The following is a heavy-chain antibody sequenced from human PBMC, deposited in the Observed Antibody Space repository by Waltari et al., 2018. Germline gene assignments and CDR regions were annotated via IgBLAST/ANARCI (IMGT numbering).Heavy chain of an antibody. CDR1: GGSINGYF. CDR2: RYYGVNL. V-gene: IGHV4-59*01. Sequence: QVQLQESGPRVVKPSETLSLTCTVSGGSINGYFWSWIRQPPGNGLEWVGYRYYGVNLKTNPSLGSRVTISADPFKNQFSLDLTSVTAADTAVYFCARLGFYGGNSRYLDDSWGPGTLVTVSS. CDR3: ARLGFYGGNSRYLDDS. D-gene: IGHD2-15*01. J-gene: IGHJ4*02.